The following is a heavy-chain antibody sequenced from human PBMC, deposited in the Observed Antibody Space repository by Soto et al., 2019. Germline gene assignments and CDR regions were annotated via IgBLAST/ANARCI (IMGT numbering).Heavy chain of an antibody. CDR1: GFTFSIYW. CDR3: ARDTLETAECCFDY. J-gene: IGHJ4*02. CDR2: INSDGIST. V-gene: IGHV3-74*01. D-gene: IGHD3-10*02. Sequence: GGSLRLSCAASGFTFSIYWIHWVRQAPWKGLVWVSHINSDGISTTYADSVKGRFTISRDNAKNTLYLQMNSLRAEDTAVYYCARDTLETAECCFDYWGQGTLFTGSS.